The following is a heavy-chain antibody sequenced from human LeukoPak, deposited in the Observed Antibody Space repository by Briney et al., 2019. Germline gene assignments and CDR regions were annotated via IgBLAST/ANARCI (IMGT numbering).Heavy chain of an antibody. D-gene: IGHD3-22*01. CDR3: ARDTREYYYDSSGYPGGDY. J-gene: IGHJ4*02. CDR1: GFTFSSYW. Sequence: GGSLRLSCAASGFTFSSYWMSWVRQAPGKGLEWVANIKQDGSEKYYVDSVKGRFTISRDNAKNSLYLQMNSLRAEGTAVYYCARDTREYYYDSSGYPGGDYWGQGTLVTVSS. V-gene: IGHV3-7*01. CDR2: IKQDGSEK.